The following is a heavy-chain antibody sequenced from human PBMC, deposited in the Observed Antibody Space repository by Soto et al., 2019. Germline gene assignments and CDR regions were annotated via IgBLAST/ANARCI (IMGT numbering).Heavy chain of an antibody. D-gene: IGHD7-27*01. CDR2: IYPGDSDT. CDR3: ARRRHGDQLLDYSFYAMDV. J-gene: IGHJ6*02. Sequence: GESLKISCKGSGYTFSNYWIGWVRQTPGKGLEWMGMIYPGDSDTRYSSSFQGQVTMSADKSISVAYLQWSSLKASDAAIYYCARRRHGDQLLDYSFYAMDVGGQGTTVNSP. CDR1: GYTFSNYW. V-gene: IGHV5-51*01.